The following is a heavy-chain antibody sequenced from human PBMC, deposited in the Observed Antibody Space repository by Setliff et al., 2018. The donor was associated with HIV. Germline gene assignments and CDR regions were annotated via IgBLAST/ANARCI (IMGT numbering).Heavy chain of an antibody. CDR3: ARGDGYRGNDAYYDSGMDV. D-gene: IGHD5-12*01. J-gene: IGHJ6*02. Sequence: SETLSLTCKVSGAPISSYYWNWIRQPPGKGLEWIGYIYNSGYTNYKPSLKSRVTISLDTSKNQFSLNLRSVTASDTAVYYCARGDGYRGNDAYYDSGMDVWGQGITVTVSS. CDR1: GAPISSYY. CDR2: IYNSGYT. V-gene: IGHV4-59*01.